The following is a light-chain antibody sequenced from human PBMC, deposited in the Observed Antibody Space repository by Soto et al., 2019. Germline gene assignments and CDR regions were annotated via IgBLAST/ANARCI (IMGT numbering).Light chain of an antibody. V-gene: IGKV3-15*01. CDR3: QQYSSWVWT. CDR1: QSISTK. CDR2: GAS. J-gene: IGKJ1*01. Sequence: IVMTQFPATLSKSPGESATFSCRASQSISTKLAWYQQRPGQAPRLLMYGASTGATGIPARFSGSGSGTEFTLTISSLQSVDFAVYYCQQYSSWVWTFGQGTKVEIK.